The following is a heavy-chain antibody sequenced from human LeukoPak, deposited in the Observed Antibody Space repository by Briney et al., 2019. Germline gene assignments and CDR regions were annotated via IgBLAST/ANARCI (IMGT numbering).Heavy chain of an antibody. CDR3: ARGPIYDFLSGYSPQIYDY. Sequence: GASVKVSCKASGYTFTSYDINWVRQATGQGLEWMGWMNPNSGNTGYAQKFQGRVTITRNTSISTAYMELSSLRSEDTAVYYCARGPIYDFLSGYSPQIYDYWGQGTLVTVSS. CDR1: GYTFTSYD. CDR2: MNPNSGNT. V-gene: IGHV1-8*03. D-gene: IGHD3-3*01. J-gene: IGHJ4*02.